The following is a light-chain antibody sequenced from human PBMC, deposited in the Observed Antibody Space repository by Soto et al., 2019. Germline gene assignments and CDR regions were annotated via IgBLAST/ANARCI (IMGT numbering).Light chain of an antibody. V-gene: IGKV3-20*01. CDR2: DAS. CDR3: QHYGNSPFT. J-gene: IGKJ3*01. Sequence: EMVLTQSPGTLSLSPGERASLSCRASQSLSSGYLAWYQQKPGQAPRLLISDASNRATGIPDRFSGSGSGTDFPLTINRLEPEDFEVYYCQHYGNSPFTFGPGTKVDLK. CDR1: QSLSSGY.